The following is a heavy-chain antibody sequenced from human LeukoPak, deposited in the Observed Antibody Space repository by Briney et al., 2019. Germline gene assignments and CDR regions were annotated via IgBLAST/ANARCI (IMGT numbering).Heavy chain of an antibody. V-gene: IGHV1-8*01. D-gene: IGHD3-3*01. Sequence: ASVKVSCKASGYTFTSYDINWVRQATGQGLEWMGWMNPNSGNTGYAQRFQGRVTITADKSTSTAYMELSSLRSEDTAVYYCARDSDFWSGPQFDYWGQGTLVTVSS. CDR2: MNPNSGNT. CDR3: ARDSDFWSGPQFDY. J-gene: IGHJ4*02. CDR1: GYTFTSYD.